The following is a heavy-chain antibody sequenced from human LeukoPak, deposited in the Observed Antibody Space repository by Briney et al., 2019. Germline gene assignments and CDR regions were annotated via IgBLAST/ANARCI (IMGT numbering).Heavy chain of an antibody. CDR3: ARETPEYD. CDR2: ISSSSGSI. Sequence: GGSLRLSCAASGFTLSSFSMNWVRQAPGKGLEWVSSISSSSGSIYYADSLKGRFTISRDNAKNSLYLQMDSLRAEDTAVYYCARETPEYDWGQGTLVTVSS. V-gene: IGHV3-21*01. D-gene: IGHD6-6*01. J-gene: IGHJ4*02. CDR1: GFTLSSFS.